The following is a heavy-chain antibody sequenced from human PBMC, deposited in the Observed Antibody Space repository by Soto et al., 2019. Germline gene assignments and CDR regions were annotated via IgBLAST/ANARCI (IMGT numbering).Heavy chain of an antibody. J-gene: IGHJ4*02. Sequence: PSETLSLTCTVSGGPINSGSYYWGWIRQPPGKGLEWIGNIHYSGNTYYNPSLKSRVTISVDTSKNQFSLKLSSVTAADTAVYYCARHHDSWGQGTLVTVSS. CDR3: ARHHDS. CDR2: IHYSGNT. CDR1: GGPINSGSYY. V-gene: IGHV4-39*01.